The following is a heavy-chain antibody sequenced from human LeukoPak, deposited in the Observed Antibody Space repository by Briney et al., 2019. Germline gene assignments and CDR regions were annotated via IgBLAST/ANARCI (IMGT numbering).Heavy chain of an antibody. Sequence: SETLSLTCTVSGGSISSSSYYWGWICQPPGKGLEWIGSIYYSGSTYYNPSLKSRVTISVDTSKNQFSLKLSSVTAADTAVYYCAREEKEWELLGINWFDPWGQGTLVTVSS. J-gene: IGHJ5*02. CDR3: AREEKEWELLGINWFDP. V-gene: IGHV4-39*07. D-gene: IGHD1-26*01. CDR1: GGSISSSSYY. CDR2: IYYSGST.